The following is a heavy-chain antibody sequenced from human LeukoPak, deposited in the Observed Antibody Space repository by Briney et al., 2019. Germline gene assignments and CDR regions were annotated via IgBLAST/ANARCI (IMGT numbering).Heavy chain of an antibody. V-gene: IGHV5-51*01. CDR3: ARRALDSSGSDYYYMDV. D-gene: IGHD6-19*01. Sequence: GSSLKISCKGSGYSFTNYWIDWVRQMPGKGLEWMGTIYPGDSDTRYSPSFQGQVTISADKSTSTAYLQGSSLKASDTAMYYCARRALDSSGSDYYYMDVWGRDTMVTVSS. J-gene: IGHJ6*03. CDR2: IYPGDSDT. CDR1: GYSFTNYW.